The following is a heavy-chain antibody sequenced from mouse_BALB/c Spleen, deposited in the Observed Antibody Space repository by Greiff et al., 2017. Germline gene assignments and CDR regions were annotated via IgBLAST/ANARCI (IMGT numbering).Heavy chain of an antibody. CDR3: AMVQVRRWDD. CDR1: GFNFKDSY. D-gene: IGHD2-14*01. V-gene: IGHV14-3*02. J-gene: IGHJ4*01. Sequence: EVQLQQSGAELVKPGASVKLSCTASGFNFKDSYMHWVKLRPEQGLEWIGRIDPANGNTKYDPKFQGKATITADTSSNTAYLQLSSLASEDTAVYYCAMVQVRRWDDWGQGTSVTVSS. CDR2: IDPANGNT.